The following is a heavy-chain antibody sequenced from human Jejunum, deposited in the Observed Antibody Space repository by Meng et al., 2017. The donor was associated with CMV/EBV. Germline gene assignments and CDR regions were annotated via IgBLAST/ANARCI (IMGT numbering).Heavy chain of an antibody. Sequence: TASGGTFSNSAMSWVRQVPGQGLEWMGLIIPILSVTNYAQNFEGRVTIFADKSTSTTYMEFSSLRFDDTAVYYCATGFGGSPYDYWGQGTLVTVSS. J-gene: IGHJ4*02. CDR3: ATGFGGSPYDY. D-gene: IGHD3-3*01. CDR1: GGTFSNSA. CDR2: IIPILSVT. V-gene: IGHV1-69*04.